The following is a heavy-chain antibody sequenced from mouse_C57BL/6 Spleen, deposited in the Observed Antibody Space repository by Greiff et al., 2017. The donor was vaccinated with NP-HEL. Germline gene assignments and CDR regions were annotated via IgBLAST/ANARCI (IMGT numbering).Heavy chain of an antibody. CDR3: ARGAYGSSYFDY. D-gene: IGHD1-1*01. V-gene: IGHV2-2*01. J-gene: IGHJ2*01. Sequence: QVQLQQSGPGLVQPSQRLSITCTVSGFSLTSYGVHWVRQSPGKGLEWLGVIWSGGSTDYNAAFISRLSISKDNSTSQVFFKMNSLQADDTAIYYCARGAYGSSYFDYWGQGTTLTVSS. CDR1: GFSLTSYG. CDR2: IWSGGST.